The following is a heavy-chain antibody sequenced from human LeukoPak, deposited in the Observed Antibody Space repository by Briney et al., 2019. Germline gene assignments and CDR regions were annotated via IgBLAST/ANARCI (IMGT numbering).Heavy chain of an antibody. D-gene: IGHD6-19*01. V-gene: IGHV3-33*01. Sequence: GGSLRLSCAASGFTFSSYGMHWVRQAPGKGLEWVAVIWYDGSNKYYADSVKGRFTISRDNSKNTLYLQMNSLRAEDTAVYYCARDLAVAGPAEYFQHWSQGTLVTVSS. CDR3: ARDLAVAGPAEYFQH. CDR2: IWYDGSNK. J-gene: IGHJ1*01. CDR1: GFTFSSYG.